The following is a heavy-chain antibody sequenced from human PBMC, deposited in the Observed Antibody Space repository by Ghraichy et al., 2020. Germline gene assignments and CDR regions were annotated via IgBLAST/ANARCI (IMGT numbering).Heavy chain of an antibody. CDR2: ISGSGGST. Sequence: GGSLRLSCAASGFTFSSYAMSWVRQAPGKGLEWVSAISGSGGSTYYADSVKGRFTISRDNSKNTLYLQMNSLRAEDTAVYYCAKDLRVGYSSGWSDPGWFDPWGQGTLVTVSS. V-gene: IGHV3-23*01. D-gene: IGHD6-19*01. J-gene: IGHJ5*02. CDR1: GFTFSSYA. CDR3: AKDLRVGYSSGWSDPGWFDP.